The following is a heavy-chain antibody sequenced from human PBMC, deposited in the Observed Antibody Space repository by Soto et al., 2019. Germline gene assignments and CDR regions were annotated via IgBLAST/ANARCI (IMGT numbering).Heavy chain of an antibody. D-gene: IGHD2-2*01. Sequence: ESLKISCKGSGYSLTSYWIGWVRQMPGKGLEWMGIIYPGDSDTRYSPSFQGQVTISADKSISTAYLQWSSLKASDTAMYYCARAGLNIVLVPDYYYYGMDVWGQRTTVTVSS. J-gene: IGHJ6*02. CDR1: GYSLTSYW. CDR3: ARAGLNIVLVPDYYYYGMDV. V-gene: IGHV5-51*01. CDR2: IYPGDSDT.